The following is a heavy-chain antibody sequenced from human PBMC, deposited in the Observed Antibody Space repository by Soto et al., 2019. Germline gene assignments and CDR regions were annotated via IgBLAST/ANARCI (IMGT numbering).Heavy chain of an antibody. V-gene: IGHV4-34*01. CDR3: ASMSSYDTSGSGPL. J-gene: IGHJ4*02. D-gene: IGHD3-22*01. Sequence: SETLSLTCAVYGGSFSGYYWSWIRQAPGKGLEWIGEINHSGSTNYHPSLKSRVTISVDTSKNQFSLKLSSVTAADTAVYYCASMSSYDTSGSGPLWGQGTLDTVFS. CDR2: INHSGST. CDR1: GGSFSGYY.